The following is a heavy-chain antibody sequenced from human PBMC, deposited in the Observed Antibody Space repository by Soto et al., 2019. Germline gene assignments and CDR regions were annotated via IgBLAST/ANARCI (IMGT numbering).Heavy chain of an antibody. CDR1: GFTFSSYA. V-gene: IGHV3-23*01. CDR2: ISGSGGST. CDR3: AKWTNYYDSSGYRY. J-gene: IGHJ4*02. Sequence: EVQLLESGGGLVQPGGSLRLSCAASGFTFSSYAMSWVRQAPGKGLEWVSAISGSGGSTYYADSVKGRFTISRDNSKNTLSLQMNSLSAEDTAVYYCAKWTNYYDSSGYRYWGQGALGTVS. D-gene: IGHD3-22*01.